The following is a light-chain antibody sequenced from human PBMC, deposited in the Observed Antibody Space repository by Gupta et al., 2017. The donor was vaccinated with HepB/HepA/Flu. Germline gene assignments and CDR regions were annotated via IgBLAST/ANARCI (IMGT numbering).Light chain of an antibody. CDR2: GAS. CDR3: QQYNLGVT. J-gene: IGKJ1*01. V-gene: IGKV3-15*01. Sequence: DIVMTQSPGTLSVSPGERATLSCRASQRISFDLAWYQQKPGQSPRILIYGASTRAAGVPARLRGSGSGTDFTLTITSLQSEDFAIYYCQQYNLGVTLGPGTRVDIK. CDR1: QRISFD.